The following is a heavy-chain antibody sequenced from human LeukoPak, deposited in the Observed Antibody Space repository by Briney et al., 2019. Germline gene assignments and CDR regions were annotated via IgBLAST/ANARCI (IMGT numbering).Heavy chain of an antibody. CDR3: ARVVGVWGSGYNLVGSYYFDY. CDR2: IYYSGST. CDR1: GGSISNYF. D-gene: IGHD5-12*01. J-gene: IGHJ4*02. V-gene: IGHV4-59*01. Sequence: SETLSLTCPVSGGSISNYFWSWIRQPPGKGLEWIGYIYYSGSTNYNPSLKSRVTISVDTSKNQFSLKLSSVTAADTAVYYCARVVGVWGSGYNLVGSYYFDYWGQGTLVTVSS.